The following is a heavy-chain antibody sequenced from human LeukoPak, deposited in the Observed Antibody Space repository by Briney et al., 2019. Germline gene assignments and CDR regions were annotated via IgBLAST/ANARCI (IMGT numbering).Heavy chain of an antibody. D-gene: IGHD6-19*01. Sequence: SETLSLTCTVSGGSISSSSYYWAWIRQPPGKGLEWIATGDYSGGTYYNPSLESRVAISADMSKNQISLQLASVTGADTAVYYCAGERGEESSSGWYKTNFFYNWGQGIRVTVSS. CDR2: GDYSGGT. CDR3: AGERGEESSSGWYKTNFFYN. V-gene: IGHV4-39*07. CDR1: GGSISSSSYY. J-gene: IGHJ4*02.